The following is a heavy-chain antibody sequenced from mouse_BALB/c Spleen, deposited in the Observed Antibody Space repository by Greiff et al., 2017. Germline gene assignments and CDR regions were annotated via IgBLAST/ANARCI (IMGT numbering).Heavy chain of an antibody. V-gene: IGHV1-69*02. CDR1: GYTFTSYW. CDR2: IDPSDSET. CDR3: ARGITTAFDY. D-gene: IGHD1-2*01. J-gene: IGHJ2*01. Sequence: QVQLQQPGAELVKPGAPVKLSCKASGYTFTSYWMNWVKQRPGRGLEWIGRIDPSDSETHYNQKFKDKATLTVDKSSSTAYIQLSSLTSEDSAVYYCARGITTAFDYWGQGTTLTVSS.